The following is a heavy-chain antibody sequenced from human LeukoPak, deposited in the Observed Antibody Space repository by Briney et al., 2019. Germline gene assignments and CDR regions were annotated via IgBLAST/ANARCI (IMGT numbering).Heavy chain of an antibody. J-gene: IGHJ4*02. CDR1: AGSISSYY. D-gene: IGHD6-6*01. Sequence: SETLSLTCTVSAGSISSYYWSWIRQPPGKGLEWIGYIYFSGSTNYNPSLKSRVTMSVDTSKNQFSLKLSSVTAADTAVYYCARDREEYSSSYFDYWGQGTLVTVSS. CDR2: IYFSGST. CDR3: ARDREEYSSSYFDY. V-gene: IGHV4-59*12.